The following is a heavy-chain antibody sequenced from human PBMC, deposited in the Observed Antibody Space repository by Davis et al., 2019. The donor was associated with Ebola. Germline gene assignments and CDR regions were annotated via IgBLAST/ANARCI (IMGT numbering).Heavy chain of an antibody. J-gene: IGHJ4*02. V-gene: IGHV7-4-1*02. CDR1: GYTFTNYA. CDR2: INTNTGNP. D-gene: IGHD3-16*02. CDR3: ASSDYVWGSYRYVADY. Sequence: ASVKVSCKASGYTFTNYAMNWVRQAPGQGLEWMGWINTNTGNPAYAQGFTGRFVFSLDTSVSTAYLQISSLKAEDTAVYYCASSDYVWGSYRYVADYWGQGTLVTVSS.